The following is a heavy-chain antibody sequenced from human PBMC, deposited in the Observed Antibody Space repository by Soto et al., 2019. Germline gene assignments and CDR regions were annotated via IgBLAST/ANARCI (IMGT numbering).Heavy chain of an antibody. D-gene: IGHD2-2*01. V-gene: IGHV1-69*12. Sequence: QVQLVQSGAEVKKPGSSVKVSCKASGGTFSSYAISWVRQAPGQGLEWMGGIIPIFGTSNYAQEFQGRVTXTADESTSTAYMELSSLRSEDTAVYYCASPSTAYNYYYGMDVWGQGTTVTVSS. CDR2: IIPIFGTS. CDR1: GGTFSSYA. J-gene: IGHJ6*02. CDR3: ASPSTAYNYYYGMDV.